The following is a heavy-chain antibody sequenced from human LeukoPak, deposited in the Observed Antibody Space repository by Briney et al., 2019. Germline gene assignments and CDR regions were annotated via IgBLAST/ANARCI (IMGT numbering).Heavy chain of an antibody. D-gene: IGHD6-13*01. V-gene: IGHV4-4*07. Sequence: SETLSLTCTVSCASISSYYWSSTRQPAGKGLEWIGRIYSSGSTNYSPSLKSRVTMAVDMSKNQISLRLSSVTAADTAVYYCARGGGIPAAGTTNFDYWGQGTLVTVSS. CDR1: CASISSYY. J-gene: IGHJ4*02. CDR2: IYSSGST. CDR3: ARGGGIPAAGTTNFDY.